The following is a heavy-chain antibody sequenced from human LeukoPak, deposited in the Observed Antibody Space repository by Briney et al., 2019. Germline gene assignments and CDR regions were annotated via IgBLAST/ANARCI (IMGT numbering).Heavy chain of an antibody. CDR1: GFTFSSSW. Sequence: PGGSLRLSCAASGFTFSSSWMAWVRQAPGKGLEWVGNIKEDGTAKNYVVSVRGRFTISRDNAKNSLYLQMNSLRGEDTAVYYCAKDYGSGSFDAFDIWGQGTMVTVSS. V-gene: IGHV3-7*01. CDR2: IKEDGTAK. CDR3: AKDYGSGSFDAFDI. D-gene: IGHD3-10*01. J-gene: IGHJ3*02.